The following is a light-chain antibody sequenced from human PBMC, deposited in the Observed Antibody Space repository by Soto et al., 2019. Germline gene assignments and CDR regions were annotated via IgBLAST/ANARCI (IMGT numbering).Light chain of an antibody. CDR3: CSYAGSYLV. V-gene: IGLV2-11*01. Sequence: QSALTQPRSVSGSPGQSVTISCTGTSSDVGGYNYVSWYQQHPGKAPKLTIYDVSKRPSGVPDRFSGSKSGNTASLTISGLQAEDEADYYCCSYAGSYLVFGGGTKLTVL. CDR1: SSDVGGYNY. J-gene: IGLJ2*01. CDR2: DVS.